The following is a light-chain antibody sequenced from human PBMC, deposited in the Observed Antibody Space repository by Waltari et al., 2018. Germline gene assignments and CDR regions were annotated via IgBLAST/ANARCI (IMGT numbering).Light chain of an antibody. CDR2: YDS. CDR1: SPNTGSPYN. Sequence: QSVLTQPPSVSGAHGQRVTIPCSGSSPNTGSPYNVHCSHQVPERAPKLLTYYDSHRPSGVPDRFSGSKSGTSASLAITGLQAEDEAEYFCQSYDSGLNGLFFGGGTKVTVL. V-gene: IGLV1-40*01. J-gene: IGLJ2*01. CDR3: QSYDSGLNGLF.